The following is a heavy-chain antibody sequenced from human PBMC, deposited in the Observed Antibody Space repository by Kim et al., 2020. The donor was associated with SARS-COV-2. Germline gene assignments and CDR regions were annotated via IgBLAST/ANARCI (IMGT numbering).Heavy chain of an antibody. CDR2: T. J-gene: IGHJ5*02. Sequence: TYYAGSVKVRFTISRDNSKNTLFLEMNRLRVEDTAVYYCAKSVGGAAAFDHWGQGTLVTVSS. V-gene: IGHV3-23*01. CDR3: AKSVGGAAAFDH. D-gene: IGHD6-13*01.